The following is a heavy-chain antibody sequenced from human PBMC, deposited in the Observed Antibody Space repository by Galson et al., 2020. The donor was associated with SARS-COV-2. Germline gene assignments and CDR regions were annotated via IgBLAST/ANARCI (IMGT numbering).Heavy chain of an antibody. Sequence: SVKVSCKASGGTFSSYAISWVRQAPGQGLEWMGGIIPIFGTANYAQKFQGRVTITADESTSTAYMELSSLRSEDTAVYYCARDFDYGDLGSVYEDYYGMDVWGQGTTVTVSS. D-gene: IGHD4-17*01. CDR3: ARDFDYGDLGSVYEDYYGMDV. J-gene: IGHJ6*02. CDR2: IIPIFGTA. CDR1: GGTFSSYA. V-gene: IGHV1-69*13.